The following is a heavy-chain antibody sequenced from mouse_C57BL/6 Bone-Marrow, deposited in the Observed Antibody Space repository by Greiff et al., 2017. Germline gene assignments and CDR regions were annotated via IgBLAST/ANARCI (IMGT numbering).Heavy chain of an antibody. CDR2: IDPSDSYT. V-gene: IGHV1-69*01. CDR3: ARDGSSLDWFAY. J-gene: IGHJ3*01. CDR1: GYTFTSYW. Sequence: VQLQQPGAELVMPGASVKLSCKASGYTFTSYWMHWVKQRPGQGLEWIGEIDPSDSYTNYNQKFKGKSTLTVDKSSSTAYMQLSSLTSEDSAVYYCARDGSSLDWFAYWGQGTLVTVSA. D-gene: IGHD1-1*01.